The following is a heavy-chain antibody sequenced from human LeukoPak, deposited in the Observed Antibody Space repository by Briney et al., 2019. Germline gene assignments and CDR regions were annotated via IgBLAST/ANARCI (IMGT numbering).Heavy chain of an antibody. CDR1: GYTFTGYY. CDR2: INPNSGGT. Sequence: ASAKVSCKASGYTFTGYYMHWVRQAPGQGLEWMGWINPNSGGTNYAQKFQGRVTMTRDTSISTAYMELSRLRSDDTAVYYCAREEDTAMVPFDYWGQGTLVTVSS. D-gene: IGHD5-18*01. V-gene: IGHV1-2*02. CDR3: AREEDTAMVPFDY. J-gene: IGHJ4*02.